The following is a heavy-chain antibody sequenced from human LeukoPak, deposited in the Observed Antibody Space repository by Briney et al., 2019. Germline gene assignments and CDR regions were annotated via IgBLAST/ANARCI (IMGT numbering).Heavy chain of an antibody. Sequence: SETLSLTRTVSGGSISSGGYYWSWIRQHPGKGLEWIGYIYYSGSTYYNPSLKSRVTISVDTSKNQFSLKLSSVTAADTAVYYCARGDSSSWSCNWFDPWGQGTLVTVSS. CDR2: IYYSGST. CDR1: GGSISSGGYY. V-gene: IGHV4-31*03. D-gene: IGHD6-13*01. CDR3: ARGDSSSWSCNWFDP. J-gene: IGHJ5*02.